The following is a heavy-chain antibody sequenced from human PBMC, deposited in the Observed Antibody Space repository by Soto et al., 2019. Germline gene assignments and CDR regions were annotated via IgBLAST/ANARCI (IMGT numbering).Heavy chain of an antibody. CDR2: IYYTGTT. D-gene: IGHD1-1*01. CDR3: ASGHDAYKVRY. Sequence: QVQLQESGPGLVKPSQTLSLICIVSGGSISRGVGGSYWTWIRQHPGKGLEWIGYIYYTGTTYYTXAXKXXPTISMDTSENHFSLALTSVTAADTAIYFCASGHDAYKVRYWGQGTLVTVSS. CDR1: GGSISRGVGGSY. J-gene: IGHJ4*02. V-gene: IGHV4-31*03.